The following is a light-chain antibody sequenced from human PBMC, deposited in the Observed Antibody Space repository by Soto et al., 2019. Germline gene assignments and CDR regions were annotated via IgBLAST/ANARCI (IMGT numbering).Light chain of an antibody. J-gene: IGKJ4*01. CDR1: QSVSNF. CDR2: DAS. CDR3: QQRSNWLT. Sequence: EIVLTQSPATLSLSPGERATLSCRASQSVSNFLAWYQQKPGQAPRLLIYDASKRAIGIPARFSGSGSGTDFTLTISSLEPEEFAVYYCQQRSNWLTFGGGTKVDIK. V-gene: IGKV3-11*01.